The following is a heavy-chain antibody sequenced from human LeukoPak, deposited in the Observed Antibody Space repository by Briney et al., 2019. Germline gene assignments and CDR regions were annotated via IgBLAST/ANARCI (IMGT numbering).Heavy chain of an antibody. D-gene: IGHD3-10*02. CDR2: ISGSGGST. V-gene: IGHV3-23*01. Sequence: GGSLRLSCAASGFTFSSYAMSWVRQAPGKGLEWVSGISGSGGSTYYADSVKGRFTISRDNSKNRLYLQMNSLRAEDTAVYYCARDLHYYVAMDVWGQGTTVTISS. J-gene: IGHJ6*02. CDR3: ARDLHYYVAMDV. CDR1: GFTFSSYA.